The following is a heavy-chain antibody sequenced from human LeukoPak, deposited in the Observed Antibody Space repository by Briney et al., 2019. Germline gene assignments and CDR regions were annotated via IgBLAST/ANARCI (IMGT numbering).Heavy chain of an antibody. CDR2: VYHSGGT. CDR3: ARTDDRGYFDY. J-gene: IGHJ4*02. D-gene: IGHD1-1*01. Sequence: TTSETLSLTCSVSGGSIRNYHCSWMRQPPGKGLEWIGYVYHSGGTNYNPSRKSRLTISVDISTNQFSLKLTSVTAADTAVYYCARTDDRGYFDYWGRGTLVTVSS. CDR1: GGSIRNYH. V-gene: IGHV4-59*01.